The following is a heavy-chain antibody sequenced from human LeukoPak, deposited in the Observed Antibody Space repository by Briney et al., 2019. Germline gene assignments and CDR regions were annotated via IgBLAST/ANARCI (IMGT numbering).Heavy chain of an antibody. D-gene: IGHD2-15*01. J-gene: IGHJ1*01. CDR1: GGSISSYY. V-gene: IGHV4-4*07. Sequence: PSETLSLTCTVSGGSISSYYWSWIRQPAGKGLEWIGRIYTSGSTNYNPSLKSRVTMSVDTSKNQFSLKLSSVTAADTAVYYCARDHSDCRGGGCSGYFQHWGQGTLVTVSS. CDR2: IYTSGST. CDR3: ARDHSDCRGGGCSGYFQH.